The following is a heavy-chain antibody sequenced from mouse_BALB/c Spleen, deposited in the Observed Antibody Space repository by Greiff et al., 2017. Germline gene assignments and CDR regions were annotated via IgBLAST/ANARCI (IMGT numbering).Heavy chain of an antibody. V-gene: IGHV1-80*01. Sequence: QVQLQQSGAELVRPGSSVKISCTASGYAFSSYWMNWVQQRPGQGLEWIGQIYPGDGDTNYNGKFKGKATFTSDTSSNTAYMQLSSLTSEDSAVYYCARKRYYARDYWGQGTSVTVSS. CDR1: GYAFSSYW. J-gene: IGHJ4*01. CDR2: IYPGDGDT. CDR3: ARKRYYARDY.